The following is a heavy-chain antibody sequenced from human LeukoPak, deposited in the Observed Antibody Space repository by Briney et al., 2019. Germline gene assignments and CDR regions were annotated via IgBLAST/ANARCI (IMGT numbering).Heavy chain of an antibody. J-gene: IGHJ4*02. CDR3: ARDRSSGWTDC. CDR1: GFTFSSYS. V-gene: IGHV3-21*01. D-gene: IGHD6-25*01. Sequence: TGGSLRLSCAASGFTFSSYSMNWVRQAPGKGLEWVSSISSSSSYIYYADSVKGRFTISRDNAKNSLYLQMNSLRAEDTAVYYCARDRSSGWTDCWGQGTLVTVSS. CDR2: ISSSSSYI.